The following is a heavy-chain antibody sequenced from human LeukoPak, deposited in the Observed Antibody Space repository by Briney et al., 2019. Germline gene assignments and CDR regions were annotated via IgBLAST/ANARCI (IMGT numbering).Heavy chain of an antibody. V-gene: IGHV1-69*13. Sequence: SVKVSCKASGGTFSSYGISWVRQAPGQGLEWMGGIIPIFGTANYAQKFQGRVTITADESTSTAYMELSSLRSEDTAVYYCASELAAAGQGYFDYWGQGTLVTVSS. CDR2: IIPIFGTA. J-gene: IGHJ4*02. CDR3: ASELAAAGQGYFDY. CDR1: GGTFSSYG. D-gene: IGHD6-13*01.